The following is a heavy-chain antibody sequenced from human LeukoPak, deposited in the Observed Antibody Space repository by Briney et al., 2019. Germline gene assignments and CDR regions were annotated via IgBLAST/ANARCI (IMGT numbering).Heavy chain of an antibody. D-gene: IGHD3-3*01. Sequence: ASVKVSCKASGYTFTSYYMHWVRQAPGQGLGWMGRIIPILGIANYAQKFQGRVTITADKSTSTAYMELSSLRSEDTAVYYCARAKTNYDFWSGYQYYFDYWGQGTLVTVSS. CDR3: ARAKTNYDFWSGYQYYFDY. CDR2: IIPILGIA. CDR1: GYTFTSYY. V-gene: IGHV1-69*04. J-gene: IGHJ4*02.